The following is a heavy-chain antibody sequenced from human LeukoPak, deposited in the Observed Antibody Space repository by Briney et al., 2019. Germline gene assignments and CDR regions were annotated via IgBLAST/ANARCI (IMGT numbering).Heavy chain of an antibody. Sequence: GGSLRLSCTVSGFTVSSNSMSWVRQAPGKVLQWVSYISSSSSTIYNADSVKGRFTISRYNAKNSLYLQMNSLRAEDTAVYYCAKGPAMVRGTFDPWGQGTLVTVSS. V-gene: IGHV3-48*01. CDR3: AKGPAMVRGTFDP. D-gene: IGHD3-10*01. CDR2: ISSSSSTI. J-gene: IGHJ5*02. CDR1: GFTVSSNS.